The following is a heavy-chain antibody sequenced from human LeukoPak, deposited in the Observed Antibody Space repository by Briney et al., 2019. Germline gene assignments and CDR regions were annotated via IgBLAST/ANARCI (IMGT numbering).Heavy chain of an antibody. D-gene: IGHD3-22*01. CDR3: ARGREEDSSGYYCGFDY. V-gene: IGHV1-69*04. Sequence: SVKVSCKASGGTFSSYAISWVRQAPGQGLEWMGRIIPIFGIANYAQKFQGRVTITADKSTSTAYMELSSLRSEDTAVYYCARGREEDSSGYYCGFDYWGQGTLVTVSS. J-gene: IGHJ4*02. CDR1: GGTFSSYA. CDR2: IIPIFGIA.